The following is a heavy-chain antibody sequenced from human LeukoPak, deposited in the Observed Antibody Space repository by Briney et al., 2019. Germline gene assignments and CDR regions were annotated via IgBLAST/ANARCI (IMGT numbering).Heavy chain of an antibody. D-gene: IGHD6-13*01. CDR3: ARDAGAGFDY. CDR2: ISSTSNEI. V-gene: IGHV3-21*06. Sequence: PGGSLRLSCAVSGFTFSSYAMNWVRQAPGKGLERISYISSTSNEIYYVDSVKGRFTISRDDAKNSLYLQMNSLSAEDTAVYYCARDAGAGFDYWGQGALVTVSS. J-gene: IGHJ4*02. CDR1: GFTFSSYA.